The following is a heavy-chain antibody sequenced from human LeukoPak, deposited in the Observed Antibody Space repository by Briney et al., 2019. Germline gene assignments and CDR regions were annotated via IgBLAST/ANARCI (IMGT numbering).Heavy chain of an antibody. CDR1: GFTFSSYG. D-gene: IGHD5-24*01. J-gene: IGHJ4*02. Sequence: SGGSLRLSCAASGFTFSSYGMHWVRQPPGKGLEWVAFMRFDGSFEYYTDSVKGRFTISRDNSKNTLYLQMNTLRPEDTAVYCCVRVGRGDHNYNNYFDYWGQGTLVTVSS. CDR3: VRVGRGDHNYNNYFDY. V-gene: IGHV3-30*02. CDR2: MRFDGSFE.